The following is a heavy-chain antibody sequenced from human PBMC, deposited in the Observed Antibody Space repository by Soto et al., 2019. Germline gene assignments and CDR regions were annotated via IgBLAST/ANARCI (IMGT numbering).Heavy chain of an antibody. V-gene: IGHV1-69*02. D-gene: IGHD1-26*01. CDR2: IIPILGIA. CDR1: GGTFSSYT. Sequence: SVKVSCKASGGTFSSYTISWVRQAPGQGLEWMGRIIPILGIANYAQKFQGRVTITADKSTSTAYMELSSLRSEDTAVYYCARALATPNYYYGMDVWGQGTTVTVSS. CDR3: ARALATPNYYYGMDV. J-gene: IGHJ6*02.